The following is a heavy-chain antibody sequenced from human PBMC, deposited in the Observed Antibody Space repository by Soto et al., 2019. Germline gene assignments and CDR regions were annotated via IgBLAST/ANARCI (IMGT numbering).Heavy chain of an antibody. Sequence: SETLSLTCGVSGDSISNSRFYWAWIRQPPGEGLEWIGSIYHTGNAYYNPSLKSRVTISVDTSKNQFSLKVTSVTAADTALYYCARDYFDSSDYTTNWFDPWGQGTLVTVS. CDR3: ARDYFDSSDYTTNWFDP. D-gene: IGHD3-22*01. J-gene: IGHJ5*02. V-gene: IGHV4-39*01. CDR2: IYHTGNA. CDR1: GDSISNSRFY.